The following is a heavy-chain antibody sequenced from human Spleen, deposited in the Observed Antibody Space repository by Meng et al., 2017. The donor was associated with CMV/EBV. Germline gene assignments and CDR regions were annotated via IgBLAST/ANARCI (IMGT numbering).Heavy chain of an antibody. Sequence: SGFIFNNYWRNWVRQAPGKGLEWVATVSQDGSENYYVDYVKGRFTISRDNAKNSLYLQMNSLRAEDTAMYYCAKDRGYYHDSSGYWVYWGQGTLVTVSS. V-gene: IGHV3-7*01. CDR3: AKDRGYYHDSSGYWVY. CDR1: GFIFNNYW. CDR2: VSQDGSEN. J-gene: IGHJ4*02. D-gene: IGHD3-22*01.